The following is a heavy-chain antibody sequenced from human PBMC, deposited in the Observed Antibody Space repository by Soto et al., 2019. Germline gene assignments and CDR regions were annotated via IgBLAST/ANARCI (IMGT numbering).Heavy chain of an antibody. V-gene: IGHV3-23*01. J-gene: IGHJ6*02. CDR1: GFAFSTYA. D-gene: IGHD6-13*01. CDR3: AKVTKRAAAGRYEYYKYGMDV. CDR2: ISGSGGSS. Sequence: LRLSCAASGFAFSTYAMTWVRQAPGKGLEWVSVISGSGGSSYYAASVKGRFTISRDNSKNTVYLQRNGLRAEDTALYFCAKVTKRAAAGRYEYYKYGMDVWGQGTTVTVSS.